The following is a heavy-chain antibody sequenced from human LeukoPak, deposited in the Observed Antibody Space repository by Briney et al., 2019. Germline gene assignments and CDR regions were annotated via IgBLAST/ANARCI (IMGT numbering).Heavy chain of an antibody. CDR2: INSDGSST. V-gene: IGHV3-74*01. CDR1: GFTFSSYW. Sequence: GGSLRLSCAASGFTFSSYWMHWVRQAPGKGLVWVSRINSDGSSTSYADSVRGRFTISRDNAKNTLYLQMNSLRAEDTAVYYCARVPVGVGSGSYWGNWFDPWGQGTLVTVSS. D-gene: IGHD3-10*01. J-gene: IGHJ5*02. CDR3: ARVPVGVGSGSYWGNWFDP.